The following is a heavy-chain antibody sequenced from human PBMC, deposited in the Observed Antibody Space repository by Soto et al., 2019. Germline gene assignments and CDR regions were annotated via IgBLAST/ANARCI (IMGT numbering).Heavy chain of an antibody. CDR1: GGSVSSGSYY. D-gene: IGHD6-13*01. CDR2: IYYSGST. V-gene: IGHV4-61*01. J-gene: IGHJ6*02. CDR3: ARVSSWYWAGMDV. Sequence: QVQLQESGPGLVKPSETLSLTCTVSGGSVSSGSYYWSWIRQPPGKGLEWIGYIYYSGSTNYNPSLKSRVTISVDTSKNQFSPKLSSVTAADTAVYYCARVSSWYWAGMDVWGQGTTVTVSS.